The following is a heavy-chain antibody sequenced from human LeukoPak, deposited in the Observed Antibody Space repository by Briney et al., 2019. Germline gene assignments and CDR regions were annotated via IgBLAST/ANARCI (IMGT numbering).Heavy chain of an antibody. Sequence: ASVKVSCKASGYTFTGYYMHWVRQAPGQGLEWMGWINPNSGGTNYAQKFQGRVTMTRDTSISTAYMELSRLRSDDTAVYYCARDLHPTSYYYYIDVWGKGTTVTVSS. V-gene: IGHV1-2*02. CDR1: GYTFTGYY. CDR2: INPNSGGT. J-gene: IGHJ6*03. CDR3: ARDLHPTSYYYYIDV.